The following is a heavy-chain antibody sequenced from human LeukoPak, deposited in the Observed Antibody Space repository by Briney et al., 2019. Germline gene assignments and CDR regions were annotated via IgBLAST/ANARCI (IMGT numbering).Heavy chain of an antibody. CDR2: ISAYNGNT. Sequence: ASVKVSCKASGYSFTSYGINWVRQAPGQGLEWMGWISAYNGNTNYAQKLQGRVTLTTDTSTSTAYMELRSLRSDDTAVYYCARDNDSSGYYYYWGQGTLVTVSS. D-gene: IGHD3-22*01. J-gene: IGHJ4*02. V-gene: IGHV1-18*01. CDR3: ARDNDSSGYYYY. CDR1: GYSFTSYG.